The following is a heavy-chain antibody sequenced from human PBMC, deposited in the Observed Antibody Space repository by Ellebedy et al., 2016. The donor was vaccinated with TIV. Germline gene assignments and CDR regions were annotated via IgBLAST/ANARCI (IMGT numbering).Heavy chain of an antibody. CDR2: IYYSGST. V-gene: IGHV4-59*01. CDR1: GGSISSYY. Sequence: MPGGSLRLSCTVSGGSISSYYWSWIRQPPGKGLEWIGYIYYSGSTNYNPSLKSRVTISVDTSKNQFSLKLSSVTAADTAVYYCARDLFDAFDIWGQGTMVTVSS. J-gene: IGHJ3*02. CDR3: ARDLFDAFDI.